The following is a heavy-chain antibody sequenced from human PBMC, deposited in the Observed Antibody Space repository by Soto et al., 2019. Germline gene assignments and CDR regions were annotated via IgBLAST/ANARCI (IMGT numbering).Heavy chain of an antibody. CDR1: VFRFSDHY. CDR2: ISGDGTTI. CDR3: ASDPYYYASGF. V-gene: IGHV3-11*01. J-gene: IGHJ4*02. D-gene: IGHD3-10*01. Sequence: GWSLRLSCAASVFRFSDHYMTWIRQAPGKGLEWVSKISGDGTTIYYADSVKGRFTVSRDNAKNSVYLQMNSLRAEDTAVYYCASDPYYYASGFWGQGTLVTVSS.